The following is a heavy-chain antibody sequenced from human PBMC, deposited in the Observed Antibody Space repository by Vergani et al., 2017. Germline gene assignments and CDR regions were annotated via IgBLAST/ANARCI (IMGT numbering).Heavy chain of an antibody. Sequence: QVQLQESGPGLVKPSQTLSLTCTVSGASMSSVGYYWTWIRQSAGKRLEWIGDILGSGTANYNPSFQGLVSMSVATSKNQFSLTLRSVNATDTAVYYCARDCTRGGCPDNYGMDVWGQGATVTVSS. D-gene: IGHD2-8*01. CDR3: ARDCTRGGCPDNYGMDV. CDR2: ILGSGTA. J-gene: IGHJ6*02. V-gene: IGHV4-61*02. CDR1: GASMSSVGYY.